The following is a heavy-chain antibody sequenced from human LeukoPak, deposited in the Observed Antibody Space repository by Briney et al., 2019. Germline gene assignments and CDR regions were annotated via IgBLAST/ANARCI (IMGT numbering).Heavy chain of an antibody. CDR2: INPNSGGT. J-gene: IGHJ4*02. Sequence: ASVKVSCKASGYTFTGYYMHWVRQAPGQGLEWMGWINPNSGGTNYAQKFQGRVTMTRDTSISTAYMELSRLRSDDTAVYYCARVDVVAATTPINYFDYWGQGTLVTVSS. D-gene: IGHD2-15*01. CDR1: GYTFTGYY. V-gene: IGHV1-2*02. CDR3: ARVDVVAATTPINYFDY.